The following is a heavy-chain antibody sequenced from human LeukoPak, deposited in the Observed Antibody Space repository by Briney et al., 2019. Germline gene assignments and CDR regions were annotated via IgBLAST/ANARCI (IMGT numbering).Heavy chain of an antibody. CDR2: IYYSGST. Sequence: SETLSLTCTVSGGSISSYYWSWIRQAPGKGLAGIGYIYYSGSTNYNPSLKSRVTISVDASKNQFSPKLSSVTAADTAVYYCARAYCGGDCLYDAFDIWGQGTMVTVSS. V-gene: IGHV4-59*01. D-gene: IGHD2-21*02. J-gene: IGHJ3*02. CDR1: GGSISSYY. CDR3: ARAYCGGDCLYDAFDI.